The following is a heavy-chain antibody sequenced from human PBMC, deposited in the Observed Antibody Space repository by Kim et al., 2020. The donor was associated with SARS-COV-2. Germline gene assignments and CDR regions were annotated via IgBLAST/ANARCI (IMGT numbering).Heavy chain of an antibody. CDR3: ARAPLASLSVAVTHHFQH. V-gene: IGHV1-46*01. J-gene: IGHJ1*01. D-gene: IGHD2-15*01. Sequence: ASVKVSCKASGYTFATYYMHWVRQAPGQGLEWMGIINPSGGTTSYAQKFQGRLIMTRDTSTSTVYMELSSLRSEDTAVYYCARAPLASLSVAVTHHFQHWSQGTRVTVST. CDR1: GYTFATYY. CDR2: INPSGGTT.